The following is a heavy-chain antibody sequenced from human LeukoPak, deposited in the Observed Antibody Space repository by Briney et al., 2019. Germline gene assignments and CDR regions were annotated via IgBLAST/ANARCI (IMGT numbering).Heavy chain of an antibody. CDR1: GGSISSYY. CDR3: ARNIGFTYYDFWSGPPRDKRYYYYGMDV. J-gene: IGHJ6*02. CDR2: IYYSGST. Sequence: PSETLSLTCTVSGGSISSYYWSWIRQPPGKGLEWIGYIYYSGSTNYNPSLKSRVTISVDTSKNQFSLKLSSVTAADTAVYYCARNIGFTYYDFWSGPPRDKRYYYYGMDVWGQGTTVTVSS. V-gene: IGHV4-59*01. D-gene: IGHD3-3*01.